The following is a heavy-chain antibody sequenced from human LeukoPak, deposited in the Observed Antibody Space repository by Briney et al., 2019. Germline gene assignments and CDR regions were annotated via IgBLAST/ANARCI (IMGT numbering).Heavy chain of an antibody. V-gene: IGHV1-18*01. CDR3: MRGTWGVVLDY. D-gene: IGHD3-3*01. J-gene: IGHJ4*02. CDR1: GYTFSRHG. Sequence: ASVQVSCKASGYTFSRHGMTWVRQAPGQGLEWMGWISGGKGDTKYAQNLQGRVTMTTEANTAYMELRSLTSDDTAVYYCMRGTWGVVLDYWGQGTPVTVYS. CDR2: ISGGKGDT.